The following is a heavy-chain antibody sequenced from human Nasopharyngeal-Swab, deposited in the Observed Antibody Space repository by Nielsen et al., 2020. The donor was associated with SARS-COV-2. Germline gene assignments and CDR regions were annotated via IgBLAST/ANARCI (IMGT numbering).Heavy chain of an antibody. J-gene: IGHJ5*02. CDR1: GGSVSDYY. Sequence: SETLSLTCTVSGGSVSDYYWSWIRQPPGKGLEWIGYIYYSGTTNYNPSLKSRVTISVDTSKNQFSLKLSSVTAADTAVYYCARGHISGWYGGVYWFDPWGQGTLVTVSS. V-gene: IGHV4-59*02. CDR3: ARGHISGWYGGVYWFDP. CDR2: IYYSGTT. D-gene: IGHD6-19*01.